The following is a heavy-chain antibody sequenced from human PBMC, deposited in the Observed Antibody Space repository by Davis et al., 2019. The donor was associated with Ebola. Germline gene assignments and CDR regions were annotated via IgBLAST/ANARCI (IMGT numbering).Heavy chain of an antibody. D-gene: IGHD5-24*01. J-gene: IGHJ4*02. Sequence: MPGGSLRLSCAVSGGSISSSNWWSWIRQPPGKGLEWIGEINHSGSTNYNPSLKSRVTISVDTSKNQFSLKLSSVTAADTAVYYCARGWRRWLQVMGYWGQGTLVTVSS. CDR2: INHSGST. CDR3: ARGWRRWLQVMGY. V-gene: IGHV4-4*02. CDR1: GGSISSSNW.